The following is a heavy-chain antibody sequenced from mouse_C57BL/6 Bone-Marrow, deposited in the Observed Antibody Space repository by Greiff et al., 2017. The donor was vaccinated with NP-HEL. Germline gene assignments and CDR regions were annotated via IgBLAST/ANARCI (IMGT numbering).Heavy chain of an antibody. CDR3: ARSGTGTVYYYAMDY. Sequence: QVQLKQPGAELVKPGASVKMSCKASGYTFTSYWITWVKQRPGQGLEWIGDIYPGSGSTNYNEKFKSKATLTVDTSSSTAYMQLSSLTSEDSAVYYCARSGTGTVYYYAMDYWGQGTSVTVSS. V-gene: IGHV1-55*01. CDR2: IYPGSGST. CDR1: GYTFTSYW. J-gene: IGHJ4*01. D-gene: IGHD4-1*01.